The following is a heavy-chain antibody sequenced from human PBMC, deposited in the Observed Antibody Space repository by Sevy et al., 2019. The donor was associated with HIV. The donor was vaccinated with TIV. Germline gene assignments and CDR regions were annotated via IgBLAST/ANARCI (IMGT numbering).Heavy chain of an antibody. CDR1: GYTFTSYY. CDR2: INPSGGST. J-gene: IGHJ5*02. CDR3: AREGVTGVHPQWFDP. Sequence: ASVKVSCKASGYTFTSYYMHWVRQAPGQGLEWMGIINPSGGSTSYAQKFQGRVTMTRDTSTSTVYMELSSLRSEDTAVYYCAREGVTGVHPQWFDPWGQGTLVTVSS. V-gene: IGHV1-46*01. D-gene: IGHD3-10*01.